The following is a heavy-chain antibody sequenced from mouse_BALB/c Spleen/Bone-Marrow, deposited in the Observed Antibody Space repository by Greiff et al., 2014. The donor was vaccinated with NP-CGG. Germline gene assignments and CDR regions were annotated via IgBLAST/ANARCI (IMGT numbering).Heavy chain of an antibody. V-gene: IGHV1-14*01. Sequence: EVQLQQSGPELVKPGASVKMSCKASGYTFTNYVMHWVKQKPGQGLEWIGYINPYNDGTKYNEKFKGKATLTSDKSSSTAYMDLSSLTSEDSAVYYCARVYYGYDGTSSWFAYWGQGTLVTASA. J-gene: IGHJ3*01. CDR3: ARVYYGYDGTSSWFAY. CDR2: INPYNDGT. CDR1: GYTFTNYV. D-gene: IGHD2-2*01.